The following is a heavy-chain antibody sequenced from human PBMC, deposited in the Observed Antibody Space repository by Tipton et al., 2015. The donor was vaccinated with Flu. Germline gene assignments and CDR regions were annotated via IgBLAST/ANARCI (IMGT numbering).Heavy chain of an antibody. J-gene: IGHJ3*02. V-gene: IGHV3-33*01. Sequence: SLRLFCAASGFTFSSYGMHWVRQAPGKGLEWVAVIWYDGSNKYYADSVKGRFTISRDNSKNTLYLQMNSLRAEDTAVYYCARDPYYDSSGYYYVGAFDIWGQGTMVTVSS. CDR2: IWYDGSNK. CDR1: GFTFSSYG. CDR3: ARDPYYDSSGYYYVGAFDI. D-gene: IGHD3-22*01.